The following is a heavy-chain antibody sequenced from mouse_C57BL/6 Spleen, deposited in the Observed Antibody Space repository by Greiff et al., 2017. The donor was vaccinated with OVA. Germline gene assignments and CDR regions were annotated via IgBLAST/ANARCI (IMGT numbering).Heavy chain of an antibody. CDR1: GYSITSGYY. D-gene: IGHD2-3*01. Sequence: EVKLMESGPGLVKPSQSLSLTCSVTGYSITSGYYWNWIRQFPGNKLEWMGYISYDGSNNYNPSHKNRISITRDTSKNQFFLKLNSVTTEDTATYYCARDQGGYYAYWGQGTLVTVSA. CDR2: ISYDGSN. CDR3: ARDQGGYYAY. V-gene: IGHV3-6*01. J-gene: IGHJ3*01.